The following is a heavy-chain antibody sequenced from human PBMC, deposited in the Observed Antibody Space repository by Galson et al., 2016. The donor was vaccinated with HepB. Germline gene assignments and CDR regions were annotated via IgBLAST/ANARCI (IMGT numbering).Heavy chain of an antibody. J-gene: IGHJ4*02. Sequence: CAASGFTLRSYVMHWVRQAPGKGLEWVAITSYDGNYKYYADSVKGRFTISRDNSKSTLYLQLNSLRTGDTAVYYCARSRIPGYCAAAVCHSFDYWGQGTLVTVSS. CDR2: TSYDGNYK. V-gene: IGHV3-30*03. D-gene: IGHD2-8*02. CDR3: ARSRIPGYCAAAVCHSFDY. CDR1: GFTLRSYV.